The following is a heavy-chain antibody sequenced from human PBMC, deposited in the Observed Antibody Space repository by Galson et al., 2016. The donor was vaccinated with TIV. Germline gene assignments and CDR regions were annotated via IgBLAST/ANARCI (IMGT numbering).Heavy chain of an antibody. CDR2: ISYDGSDI. CDR3: ARVFASYNFDY. CDR1: GFTFSSYG. Sequence: SLRLSCAASGFTFSSYGLHWVRQAPGKGLEWVAFISYDGSDINYADSVKGRFTISRDKSKNTLYLQMNSLRPEATAVYSSARVFASYNFDYWGQGTLVTVSS. J-gene: IGHJ4*02. D-gene: IGHD3-10*02. V-gene: IGHV3-30*04.